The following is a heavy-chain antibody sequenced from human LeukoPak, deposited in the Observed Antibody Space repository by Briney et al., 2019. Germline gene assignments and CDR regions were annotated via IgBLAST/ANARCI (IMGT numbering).Heavy chain of an antibody. CDR3: ARVIGGAAGYFDY. J-gene: IGHJ4*02. Sequence: GGSLRLSCAASGFTVSSNYMSWVRPAPGKGLEWVSVIYSGGSTYYADSVKGRFTISRDNSKNTLYLQMNSLRAEDTAVYYCARVIGGAAGYFDYWGQGTLVTVSS. V-gene: IGHV3-66*01. CDR2: IYSGGST. D-gene: IGHD6-13*01. CDR1: GFTVSSNY.